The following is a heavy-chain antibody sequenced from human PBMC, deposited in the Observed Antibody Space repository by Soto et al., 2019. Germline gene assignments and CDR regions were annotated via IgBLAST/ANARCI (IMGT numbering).Heavy chain of an antibody. J-gene: IGHJ6*03. V-gene: IGHV3-64*01. CDR1: GFTLSGYA. D-gene: IGHD6-6*01. CDR3: ARRARPDFYYMDV. Sequence: EVQLAESGGGLAQPGGSLRLSCAASGFTLSGYAMDWVRQAPGKGLEYVSGISSNGVGTYYANSVQGRFTISRDNSKNTVNHQMGSLSPEDMDVYYCARRARPDFYYMDVWGKGTTVTVS. CDR2: ISSNGVGT.